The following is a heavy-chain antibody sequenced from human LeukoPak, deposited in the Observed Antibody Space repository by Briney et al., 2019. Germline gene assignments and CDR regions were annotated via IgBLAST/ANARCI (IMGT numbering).Heavy chain of an antibody. V-gene: IGHV3-21*01. CDR3: ASDSHSRSWYAY. D-gene: IGHD6-13*01. CDR2: ISSSSSYI. J-gene: IGHJ4*02. CDR1: GFTFSSYS. Sequence: GGPLRLSCAASGFTFSSYSMNWVRQAPGKGLEWVSSISSSSSYIYYADSVKGRFTISRDNAKNSLYLQMSSLRAEDTAIYYCASDSHSRSWYAYWGQGTLVTVSS.